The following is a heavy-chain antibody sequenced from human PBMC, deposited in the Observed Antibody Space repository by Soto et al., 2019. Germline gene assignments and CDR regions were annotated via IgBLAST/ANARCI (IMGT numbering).Heavy chain of an antibody. CDR2: IKEDGSEI. V-gene: IGHV3-7*01. CDR1: GFTFSSYW. Sequence: PVGSLRLSCAASGFTFSSYWMSWVRQAPGKGLEWVANIKEDGSEIYYVGSVKGRFTISRDNAKNSLYLQMNSLRAEDTAVYYCGKDMDVWSQGTTVTSPQ. J-gene: IGHJ6*01. CDR3: GKDMDV.